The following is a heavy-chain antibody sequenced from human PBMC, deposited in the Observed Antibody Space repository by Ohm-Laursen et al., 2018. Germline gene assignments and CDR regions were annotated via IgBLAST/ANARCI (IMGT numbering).Heavy chain of an antibody. Sequence: GSLRLSCTASGFTFSNYCMGWVRQAPRKGLVWVSHINSDGSTTSYADSVKGRFTISRDNAKNTLYLQMNSLRAEDTAVYYCARVVYYYDYWGQGTLLTVSS. CDR2: INSDGSTT. CDR3: ARVVYYYDY. V-gene: IGHV3-74*01. CDR1: GFTFSNYC. D-gene: IGHD1-14*01. J-gene: IGHJ4*02.